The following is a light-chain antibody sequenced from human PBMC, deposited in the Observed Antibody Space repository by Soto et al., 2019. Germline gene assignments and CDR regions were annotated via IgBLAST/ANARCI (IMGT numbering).Light chain of an antibody. CDR3: QHYGSSPLT. J-gene: IGKJ4*01. Sequence: EIVLTQSPGTLSLSPGERATLSCRASQSISSSCLAWYQQKPGQAPRLLIYGPSSRATGIPDRFSGSGSGTDFTLTISRLEPEDFAVYYCQHYGSSPLTFGGGTKVEIK. CDR2: GPS. V-gene: IGKV3-20*01. CDR1: QSISSSC.